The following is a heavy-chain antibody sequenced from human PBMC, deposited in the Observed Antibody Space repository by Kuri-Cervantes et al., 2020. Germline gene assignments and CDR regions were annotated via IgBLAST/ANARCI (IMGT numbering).Heavy chain of an antibody. V-gene: IGHV1-2*02. CDR1: GYTFTSYG. J-gene: IGHJ4*02. Sequence: ASVKVSCKASGYTFTSYGISWVRQAPGQGLEWMGWINPNSGGTNYAQKFQGRVTMTRDTSISTAYMELSRLRSDDTAVYYCAPLGGVRGVIFDYWGQGTRVTVSS. CDR2: INPNSGGT. CDR3: APLGGVRGVIFDY. D-gene: IGHD3-10*01.